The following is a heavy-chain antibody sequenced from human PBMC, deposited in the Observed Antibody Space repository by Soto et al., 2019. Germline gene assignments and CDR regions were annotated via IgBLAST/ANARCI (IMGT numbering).Heavy chain of an antibody. CDR1: GFTVSSNY. J-gene: IGHJ6*02. D-gene: IGHD6-13*01. V-gene: IGHV3-53*02. CDR2: IYSGGST. CDR3: ARQTQEISSRWFRGSGRDYGMDV. Sequence: EVQLVETGGGLIQPGGSLRLSCAASGFTVSSNYMSWVRQAPGKGLEWVSVIYSGGSTYYADSVKGRFTISRDNSKNTLYLQMNSLRAEDTAVYYCARQTQEISSRWFRGSGRDYGMDVWGQGTTVTVSS.